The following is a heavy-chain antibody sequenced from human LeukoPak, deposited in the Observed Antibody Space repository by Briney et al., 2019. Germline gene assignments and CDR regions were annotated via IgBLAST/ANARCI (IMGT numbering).Heavy chain of an antibody. V-gene: IGHV4-39*07. CDR2: IYYSGRT. J-gene: IGHJ4*02. Sequence: PSETLSLTCTVSGGSISSSSYYWGWIRQPPGKGLEWIGSIYYSGRTNYNPSLKSRVTMSVDTSKNQFSLKLSSVTAADTAVYYCARGRITMVRGVNYFDYWGQGTLVTVSS. CDR1: GGSISSSSYY. CDR3: ARGRITMVRGVNYFDY. D-gene: IGHD3-10*01.